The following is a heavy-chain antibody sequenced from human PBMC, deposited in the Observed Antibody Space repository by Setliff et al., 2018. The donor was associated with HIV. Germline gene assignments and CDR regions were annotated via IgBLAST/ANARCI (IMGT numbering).Heavy chain of an antibody. CDR1: GYNFTDYD. CDR3: ARGTAPRPASVLEFLEWLFPNWFDP. V-gene: IGHV1-8*02. Sequence: GASVQVSCKASGYNFTDYDINWVRQATGQGLEWMGWMNPNNGNTGYAEKFQGRVTMTRDTSISTAYMELSSLRSDDTAVYYCARGTAPRPASVLEFLEWLFPNWFDPWGQGTLVTVSS. CDR2: MNPNNGNT. D-gene: IGHD3-3*02. J-gene: IGHJ5*02.